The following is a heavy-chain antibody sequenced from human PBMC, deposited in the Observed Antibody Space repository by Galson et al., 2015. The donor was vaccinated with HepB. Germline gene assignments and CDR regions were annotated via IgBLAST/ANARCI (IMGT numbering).Heavy chain of an antibody. J-gene: IGHJ4*02. CDR1: GFTFSSYA. Sequence: SLRLSCAASGFTFSSYAMHWVRQAPGKGLEWVAVISYDGSNKYYADSVKGRFTISRDNSKNTLYLQMNSLRAEDTAVYYCARGTDSSGWYGGVFDYWGQGTLVTVSS. CDR2: ISYDGSNK. CDR3: ARGTDSSGWYGGVFDY. D-gene: IGHD6-19*01. V-gene: IGHV3-30*04.